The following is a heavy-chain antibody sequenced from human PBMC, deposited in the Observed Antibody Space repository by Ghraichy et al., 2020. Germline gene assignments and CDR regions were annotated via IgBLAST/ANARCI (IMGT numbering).Heavy chain of an antibody. J-gene: IGHJ5*02. CDR2: INPNSCGT. Sequence: ASVKVSCKASGYTFTGYYIHWVRQAPGQGLAWMGWINPNSCGTNYAQKFQDRVTMTRDTSISTAYMELSRLRSDDTAIYYCARVVVGATNWFDPWGQGTLVTVSS. CDR3: ARVVVGATNWFDP. CDR1: GYTFTGYY. V-gene: IGHV1-2*02. D-gene: IGHD1-26*01.